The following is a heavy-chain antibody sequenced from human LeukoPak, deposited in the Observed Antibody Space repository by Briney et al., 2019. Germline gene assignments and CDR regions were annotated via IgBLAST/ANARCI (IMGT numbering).Heavy chain of an antibody. D-gene: IGHD2-2*02. J-gene: IGHJ4*02. CDR3: ARQIYPYYFDY. Sequence: SETLSLTCSVSDDSITMYYWSWIRQPPGKGLEWIGEINHSGSTNYNPSLKGRVTISVDTSKNQFSPKLSSVTAADTAVYYCARQIYPYYFDYWGQGTLVTVSS. V-gene: IGHV4-34*01. CDR1: DDSITMYY. CDR2: INHSGST.